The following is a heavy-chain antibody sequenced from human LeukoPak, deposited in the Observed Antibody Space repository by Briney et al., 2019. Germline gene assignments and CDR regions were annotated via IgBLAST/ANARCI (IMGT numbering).Heavy chain of an antibody. CDR3: ARDMRTIFGVVIVTQRGFDY. CDR1: GFTFSSYS. CDR2: ISSSSSTI. J-gene: IGHJ4*02. D-gene: IGHD3-3*01. V-gene: IGHV3-48*04. Sequence: GGSLRLPCAASGFTFSSYSMNWVRQAPGKGLEWVSYISSSSSTIYYADSVKGRFTISRDNAKNSLYLQMNSLRAEDTAVYYCARDMRTIFGVVIVTQRGFDYWGQGTLVTVSS.